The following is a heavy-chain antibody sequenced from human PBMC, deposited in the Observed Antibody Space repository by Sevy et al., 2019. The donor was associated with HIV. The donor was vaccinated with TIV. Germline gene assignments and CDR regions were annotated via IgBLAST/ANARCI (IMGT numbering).Heavy chain of an antibody. CDR1: GFTFRHYS. CDR3: TRVDYYDTSGSHY. V-gene: IGHV3-21*01. J-gene: IGHJ4*02. Sequence: GGSLRLSCEASGFTFRHYSMNWVRQAPGKGLEWVSSISSGSSYKKYGDSVKGRFTISRDNAKNSLYLQLNSLRAEDTAVYYCTRVDYYDTSGSHYWGQGTLVTVSS. CDR2: ISSGSSYK. D-gene: IGHD3-22*01.